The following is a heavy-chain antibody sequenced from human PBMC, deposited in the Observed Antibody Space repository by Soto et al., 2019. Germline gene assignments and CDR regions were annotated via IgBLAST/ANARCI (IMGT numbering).Heavy chain of an antibody. CDR1: GGSISRYY. Sequence: SETPSPTRTVSGGSISRYYFSWVPRCAGKGLEWIGRIDTSGTTNYNPSLKSRVTMSVDASKNQFSLNLSSVTAADTAVYYCARGPRGYVYYHGMDVWGQGTTVT. V-gene: IGHV4-4*07. J-gene: IGHJ6*02. D-gene: IGHD3-10*01. CDR2: IDTSGTT. CDR3: ARGPRGYVYYHGMDV.